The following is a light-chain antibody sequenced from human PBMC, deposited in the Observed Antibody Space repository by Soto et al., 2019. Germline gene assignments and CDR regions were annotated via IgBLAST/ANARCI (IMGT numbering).Light chain of an antibody. CDR2: SAF. V-gene: IGKV1-9*01. CDR1: QGISSY. CDR3: QQRSDYPIT. Sequence: DIQLTQSPSFLSASVGDTVTITCRASQGISSYLAWYQQKPGKAPKLLIHSAFTLQSGVPSRFSGSGSGTEFTLTISSLQPEDFATYYCQQRSDYPITFGQGTLVEIK. J-gene: IGKJ5*01.